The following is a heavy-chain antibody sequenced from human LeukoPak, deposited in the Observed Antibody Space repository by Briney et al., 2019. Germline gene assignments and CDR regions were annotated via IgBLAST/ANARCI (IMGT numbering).Heavy chain of an antibody. Sequence: GESLKISCKASGYSFTRYWIGWVRQMPGKGLEWMGIIYPGDSDTRYSPSFQGQVTISADKSISTAYLQWSSLKASDTAMYYCASTTKNYYYDSSGYNNWGQGTLVTVSS. CDR1: GYSFTRYW. D-gene: IGHD3-22*01. CDR3: ASTTKNYYYDSSGYNN. J-gene: IGHJ4*02. CDR2: IYPGDSDT. V-gene: IGHV5-51*01.